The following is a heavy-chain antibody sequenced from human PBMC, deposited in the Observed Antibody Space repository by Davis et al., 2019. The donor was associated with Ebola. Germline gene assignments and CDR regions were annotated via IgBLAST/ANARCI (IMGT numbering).Heavy chain of an antibody. D-gene: IGHD6-13*01. V-gene: IGHV4-39*01. Sequence: SETLSLTCTVSGGSISSSSYYWGWIRQPPGKGLEWIGSIYYSGSTYYNPSLKSRVTISVDTSKNQFSLKLSSVTAADTAVYYCARFPRSRRGHGMDVWGQGTTVTVSS. J-gene: IGHJ6*02. CDR3: ARFPRSRRGHGMDV. CDR2: IYYSGST. CDR1: GGSISSSSYY.